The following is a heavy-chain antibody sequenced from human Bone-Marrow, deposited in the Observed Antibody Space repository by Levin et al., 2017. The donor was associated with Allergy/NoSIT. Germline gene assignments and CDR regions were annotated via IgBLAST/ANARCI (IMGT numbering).Heavy chain of an antibody. J-gene: IGHJ4*02. CDR3: ARGGRSGSFPPDY. Sequence: LSLTCAPSGFTFSSYWMHWVRQAPGKGLVWVSRINSDGSSTTYADSVKGRFTISRDNAKNTLYLQMNSLRAEDTAVYYCARGGRSGSFPPDYWGQGTLVTVSS. V-gene: IGHV3-74*01. D-gene: IGHD1-26*01. CDR1: GFTFSSYW. CDR2: INSDGSST.